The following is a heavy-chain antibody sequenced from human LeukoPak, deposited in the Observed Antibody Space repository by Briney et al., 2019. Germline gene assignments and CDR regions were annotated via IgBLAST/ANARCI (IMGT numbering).Heavy chain of an antibody. CDR3: ARQGSWGKNWFDP. CDR2: IYPIDSDT. CDR1: HYTFTNYW. Sequence: GESLKISCNGSHYTFTNYWIGWVRQVPGRGLEWMGIIYPIDSDTKYSPSFQGQVTISADKSINTAYLQWSSLKASDTAMYYCARQGSWGKNWFDPWGQGTLVTVSS. V-gene: IGHV5-51*01. J-gene: IGHJ5*02. D-gene: IGHD7-27*01.